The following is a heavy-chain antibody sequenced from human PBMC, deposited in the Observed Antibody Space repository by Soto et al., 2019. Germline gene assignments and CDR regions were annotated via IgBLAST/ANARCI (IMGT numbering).Heavy chain of an antibody. CDR3: ARSPPGTIFVVLKGGWDY. CDR2: IIPIFGTA. D-gene: IGHD3-3*01. CDR1: GGTFSSYA. V-gene: IGHV1-69*01. Sequence: QVQLVQSGAEVKKPGSSVKVSCKASGGTFSSYAISWVRQAPGQGLEWMGGIIPIFGTANYAQKFQGRVTITADESTSTAYMELSSLRSEDTAGYYCARSPPGTIFVVLKGGWDYWGQGTLVTVSS. J-gene: IGHJ4*02.